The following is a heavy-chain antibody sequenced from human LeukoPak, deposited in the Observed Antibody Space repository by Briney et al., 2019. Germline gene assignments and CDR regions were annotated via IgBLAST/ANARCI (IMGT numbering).Heavy chain of an antibody. CDR1: GFTFSGYG. CDR2: IWYDGSNK. D-gene: IGHD2-2*01. Sequence: GRSLRLSCAASGFTFSGYGMHWVRQAPGKGLEWVAVIWYDGSNKYYADSVKGRFTISRDNSKNTLYLQMNSLRAEDTAVYYCARGGDIVVVPAAMSLDYWGQGTLVTVSS. CDR3: ARGGDIVVVPAAMSLDY. J-gene: IGHJ4*02. V-gene: IGHV3-33*01.